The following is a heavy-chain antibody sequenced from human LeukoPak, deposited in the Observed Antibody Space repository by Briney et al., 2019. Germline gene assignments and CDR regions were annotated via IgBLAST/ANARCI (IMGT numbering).Heavy chain of an antibody. V-gene: IGHV4-39*01. CDR3: ARGGVPGY. Sequence: SETLSLTCTVSGGSISSSSYYWGWIRQPPGKGLEWIGSIYYSGSTYYNPSLKSRVTISVDTSKNQFSLKLSSVTAADTAVYYCARGGVPGYWGQGTLVTVSS. CDR2: IYYSGST. D-gene: IGHD2-8*01. CDR1: GGSISSSSYY. J-gene: IGHJ4*02.